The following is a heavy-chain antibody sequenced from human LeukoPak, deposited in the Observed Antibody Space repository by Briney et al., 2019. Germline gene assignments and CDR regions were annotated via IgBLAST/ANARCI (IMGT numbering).Heavy chain of an antibody. CDR1: GFTVSSNS. V-gene: IGHV3-66*04. D-gene: IGHD3-10*01. Sequence: PGGSLRLSCAASGFTVSSNSMSWVRQAPGKGLEWVSVIYSGGSTKYADSVKGRFTIFRDNSKNTLNLQIYSLRAEDTAVYYCARHLRYGSGGYFDYWGQGTLVTVSS. CDR3: ARHLRYGSGGYFDY. J-gene: IGHJ4*02. CDR2: IYSGGST.